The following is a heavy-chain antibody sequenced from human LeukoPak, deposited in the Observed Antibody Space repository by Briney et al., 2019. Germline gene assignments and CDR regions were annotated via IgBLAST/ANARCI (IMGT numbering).Heavy chain of an antibody. Sequence: GGSLRLSCAASGFTFSSYAMSWVRQAPGKGLEWVSSISDSGSTSFADSVKGRFTISRDNSKKALYLQMNSLRVEDTAMYYCAKSQGGTYYYSCMDVWGQGTTVTVSS. J-gene: IGHJ6*02. D-gene: IGHD2-15*01. CDR1: GFTFSSYA. CDR3: AKSQGGTYYYSCMDV. CDR2: ISDSGST. V-gene: IGHV3-23*01.